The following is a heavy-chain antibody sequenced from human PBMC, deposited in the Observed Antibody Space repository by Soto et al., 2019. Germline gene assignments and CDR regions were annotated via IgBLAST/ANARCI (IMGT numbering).Heavy chain of an antibody. V-gene: IGHV4-39*01. D-gene: IGHD1-26*01. CDR3: ARQLPVGATSWFDP. J-gene: IGHJ5*02. CDR1: GGSINSDDSF. CDR2: LYYGGST. Sequence: SETLSLTCSVSGGSINSDDSFWGWVRQSPGKGLEWIGSLYYGGSTFYNPSLKSRVTISLDPSKNQFSLRLTSVTAADTAIYYCARQLPVGATSWFDPWGQGTLVTVSS.